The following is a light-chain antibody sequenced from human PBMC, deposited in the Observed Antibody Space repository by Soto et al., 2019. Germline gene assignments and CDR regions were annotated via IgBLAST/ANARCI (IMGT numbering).Light chain of an antibody. Sequence: DVQMTPAPSSLSASVGDRVTITCRASQGISNYLAWYQQKPGKVPKLLIYAASILQSGVPSRFSGSGPGTDFTLTISSLQPEDVPTYYCQKYNSAPRTFGGGTKVEIK. V-gene: IGKV1-27*01. CDR1: QGISNY. J-gene: IGKJ4*01. CDR3: QKYNSAPRT. CDR2: AAS.